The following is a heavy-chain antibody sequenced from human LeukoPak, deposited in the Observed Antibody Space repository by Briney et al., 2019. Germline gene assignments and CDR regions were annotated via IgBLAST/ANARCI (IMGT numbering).Heavy chain of an antibody. Sequence: KPGGSLRLSCAASGFIFSDYYMGWIRQAPGKGLEWLSYIGFSGSTIYYADSVMGRFSISRDNTKNSLYLQMNSLRAEDTALYYCARRDFFDWLPDSWGQGTQITVST. CDR3: ARRDFFDWLPDS. CDR1: GFIFSDYY. D-gene: IGHD3-9*01. CDR2: IGFSGSTI. J-gene: IGHJ4*02. V-gene: IGHV3-11*01.